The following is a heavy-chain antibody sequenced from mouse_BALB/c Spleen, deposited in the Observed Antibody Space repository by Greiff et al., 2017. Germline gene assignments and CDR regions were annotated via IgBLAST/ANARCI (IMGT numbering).Heavy chain of an antibody. CDR1: GFSLTGYG. CDR2: IWGDGST. CDR3: ARVDRYDEGYAMDY. J-gene: IGHJ4*01. D-gene: IGHD2-14*01. Sequence: VQLKESGPGLVAPSQSLSITCTVSGFSLTGYGVNWVRQPPGKGLEWLGMIWGDGSTDYNSALKSRLSISKDNSKSQVFLKMNSLQTDDTARYYCARVDRYDEGYAMDYWGQGTSVTVSS. V-gene: IGHV2-6-7*01.